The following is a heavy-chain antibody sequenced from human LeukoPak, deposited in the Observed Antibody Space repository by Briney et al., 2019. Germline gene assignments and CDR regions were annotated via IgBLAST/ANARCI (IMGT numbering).Heavy chain of an antibody. D-gene: IGHD3-22*01. CDR2: MYYTGST. CDR3: ARWYYYDSSGAVDY. CDR1: GRSICSYY. Sequence: SDTLSLPCTVSGRSICSYYWMCMRQPAGKALEWIGYMYYTGSTNYNTSLKGRVTIPVATSKNQFSLKLSSVTAADTAVYYCARWYYYDSSGAVDYWGQGTLVTVSS. J-gene: IGHJ4*02. V-gene: IGHV4-59*07.